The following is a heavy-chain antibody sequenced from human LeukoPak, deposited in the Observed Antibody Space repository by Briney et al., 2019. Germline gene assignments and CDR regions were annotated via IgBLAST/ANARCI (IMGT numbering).Heavy chain of an antibody. Sequence: SETLSLTCAVYGGSFSGYYWTWIRQPPGKGLEWIGEINHSGGTNYNPSLKSRVTISVDTSKNQFSLKLSSVTAADTAVYYCARRFRGPDYWGQGTLVTVSS. CDR3: ARRFRGPDY. CDR1: GGSFSGYY. V-gene: IGHV4-34*01. CDR2: INHSGGT. D-gene: IGHD3-10*01. J-gene: IGHJ4*02.